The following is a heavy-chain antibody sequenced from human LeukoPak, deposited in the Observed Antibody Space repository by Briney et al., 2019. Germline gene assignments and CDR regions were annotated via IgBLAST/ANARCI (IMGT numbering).Heavy chain of an antibody. J-gene: IGHJ4*02. CDR3: ARERTSSGWYTIDY. CDR1: GGSISSGGYY. Sequence: SETLSLTCTVSGGSISSGGYYWSWIRQHPGKGLEWIGYIYYSGSTYYNPSLKSRVTMSVDTSKNQFSLKLSSVTAADTAVYYCARERTSSGWYTIDYWGQGTLVTVSS. D-gene: IGHD6-19*01. V-gene: IGHV4-31*03. CDR2: IYYSGST.